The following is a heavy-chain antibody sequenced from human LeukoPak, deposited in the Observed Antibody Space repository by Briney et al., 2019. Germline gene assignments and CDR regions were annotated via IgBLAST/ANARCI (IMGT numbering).Heavy chain of an antibody. V-gene: IGHV3-33*01. D-gene: IGHD2-2*02. Sequence: GGSLRLPCAASGFTFSSYGMHWVRQAPGKGLEWVAVIWYDGSNKYYADSVEGRFTISRDNSKNTLYLQMNSLRAEDTAVYYCARDRVVVVPAAIFHYMDVWGKGTTVTVSS. CDR2: IWYDGSNK. CDR1: GFTFSSYG. J-gene: IGHJ6*03. CDR3: ARDRVVVVPAAIFHYMDV.